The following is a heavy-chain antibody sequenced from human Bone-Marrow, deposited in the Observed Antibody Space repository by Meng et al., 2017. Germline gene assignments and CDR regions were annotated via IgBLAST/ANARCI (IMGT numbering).Heavy chain of an antibody. CDR1: GYTFTGYY. D-gene: IGHD6-19*01. J-gene: IGHJ4*02. Sequence: VELVQSGAEGKKPGASVKVSCKASGYTFTGYYMHWVRQAPGQGLEWMGRINPNSGGTNYAQKFQGRVTMTRDTSISTAYMELSRLRSDDTAVYYCARVPGYSSGWYYFDYWGQGTLVTVSS. V-gene: IGHV1-2*06. CDR2: INPNSGGT. CDR3: ARVPGYSSGWYYFDY.